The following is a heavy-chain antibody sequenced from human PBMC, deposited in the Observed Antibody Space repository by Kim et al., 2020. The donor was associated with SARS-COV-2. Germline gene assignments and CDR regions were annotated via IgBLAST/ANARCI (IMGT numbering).Heavy chain of an antibody. V-gene: IGHV4-39*01. J-gene: IGHJ6*03. CDR1: GGSISSSSYY. CDR2: IYYSGST. Sequence: SETLSLTCTVSGGSISSSSYYWGWIRQPPGKGLEWIGSIYYSGSTYYNPSLKSRVTISVDTSKNQFSLKLSSVTAADTAVYYCARHGGYGDSFYYYYYY. CDR3: ARHGGYGDSFYYYYYY. D-gene: IGHD4-17*01.